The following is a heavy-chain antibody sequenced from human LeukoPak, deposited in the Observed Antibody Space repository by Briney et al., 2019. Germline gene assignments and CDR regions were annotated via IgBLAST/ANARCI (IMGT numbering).Heavy chain of an antibody. V-gene: IGHV3-21*01. D-gene: IGHD3-22*01. CDR2: LSSSSSYI. J-gene: IGHJ4*02. CDR1: GIPLSSHS. Sequence: GGSPGLFCSASGIPLSSHSINLVRPAPGEGLEWVSSLSSSSSYIYYADSVKGRFTISRDNAKNSLYLQMNSLRAEDTAVYYCARVPYYYDSSGYRGYFDYWGQGTLVTVSS. CDR3: ARVPYYYDSSGYRGYFDY.